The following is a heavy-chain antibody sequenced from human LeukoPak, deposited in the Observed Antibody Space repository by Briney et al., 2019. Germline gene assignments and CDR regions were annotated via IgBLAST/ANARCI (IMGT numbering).Heavy chain of an antibody. V-gene: IGHV1-2*02. J-gene: IGHJ4*02. Sequence: ASVKVSCKASGYTFTGYYMHWVRQAPGHGLAWMGWINPNSGGTNYAQKFQGRVTMTRDTSISTAYMELSRLRSDDTAVYYCASFLGYSYGWDYWGQGTLVTVSS. CDR3: ASFLGYSYGWDY. CDR1: GYTFTGYY. CDR2: INPNSGGT. D-gene: IGHD5-18*01.